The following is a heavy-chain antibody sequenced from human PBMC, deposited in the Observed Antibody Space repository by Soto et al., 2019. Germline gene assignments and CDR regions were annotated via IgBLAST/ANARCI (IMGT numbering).Heavy chain of an antibody. D-gene: IGHD3-10*01. V-gene: IGHV1-18*01. J-gene: IGHJ6*02. CDR1: GYTFTNYD. Sequence: QVHLVQSGAEVKKPGASVKVSCKASGYTFTNYDINWVRQAPGQGLEWMGWISTYTGNTNYAQKLQGRVTMTTDTSTSTACMELRSLRSDDTAVYYCARGYYYGSGRPTPGGMDVWGQGTKVTVSS. CDR2: ISTYTGNT. CDR3: ARGYYYGSGRPTPGGMDV.